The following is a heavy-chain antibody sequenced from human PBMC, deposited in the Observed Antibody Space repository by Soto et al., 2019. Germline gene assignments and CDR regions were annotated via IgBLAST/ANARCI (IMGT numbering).Heavy chain of an antibody. CDR1: GGSISSSSYY. Sequence: QLQLQESGPGLVKPSETLSLTCTVSGGSISSSSYYWGWIRQPPGKGLEWIGSIYYSGSTYYNTSLKSRVTISVDTSKNQFSLKLSSVTAADTAVYYCAIHPYYDDSSGYNAYWGQGTLVTVSS. CDR2: IYYSGST. V-gene: IGHV4-39*01. D-gene: IGHD3-22*01. J-gene: IGHJ4*02. CDR3: AIHPYYDDSSGYNAY.